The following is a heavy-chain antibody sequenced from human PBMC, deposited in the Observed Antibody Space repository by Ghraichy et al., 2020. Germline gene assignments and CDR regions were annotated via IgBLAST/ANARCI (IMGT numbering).Heavy chain of an antibody. CDR1: GFTFSSYG. V-gene: IGHV3-30*18. CDR3: AKEYRTYYYDSSGYDDAFDI. CDR2: ISYDGSNK. Sequence: GGSLRLSCAASGFTFSSYGMHWVRQAPGKGLEWVAVISYDGSNKYYADSVKGRFTISRDNSKNTLYLQMNSLRAEDTAVYYCAKEYRTYYYDSSGYDDAFDIWGQGTMVTVSS. J-gene: IGHJ3*02. D-gene: IGHD3-22*01.